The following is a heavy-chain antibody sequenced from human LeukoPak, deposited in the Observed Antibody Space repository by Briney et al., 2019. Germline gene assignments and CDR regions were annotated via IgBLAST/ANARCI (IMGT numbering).Heavy chain of an antibody. CDR1: GFIFSHHG. CDR2: IWSDSTNR. CDR3: ARDARREFDYSNSLKN. J-gene: IGHJ4*01. D-gene: IGHD4-11*01. Sequence: PGGSLRLSCAASGFIFSHHGMHWVRQAPGKGLEWVAVIWSDSTNRFYADSVKGRFTISRDNSQNTVFLQMNSLRVKDTAIYYCARDARREFDYSNSLKNWGHGTLVTVSS. V-gene: IGHV3-33*01.